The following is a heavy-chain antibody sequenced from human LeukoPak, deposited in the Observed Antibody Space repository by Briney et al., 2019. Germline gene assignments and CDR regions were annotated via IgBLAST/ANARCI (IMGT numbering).Heavy chain of an antibody. CDR1: GFTFDDYA. CDR3: ATANYVSDAFDI. V-gene: IGHV3-9*01. D-gene: IGHD1-7*01. CDR2: ISWNSGSI. J-gene: IGHJ3*02. Sequence: GGSLRLSCAASGFTFDDYAMHWVRQAPGKGLEWVSGISWNSGSIGYADSVKGRFTISRDNAKNSLYLQMNSLRAEDTALYYCATANYVSDAFDIWGQGTMVTVSS.